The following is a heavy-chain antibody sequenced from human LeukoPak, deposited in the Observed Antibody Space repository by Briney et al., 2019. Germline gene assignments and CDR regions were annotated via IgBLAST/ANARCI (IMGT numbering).Heavy chain of an antibody. CDR3: AGTPGYSSGRYWDY. V-gene: IGHV4-4*07. J-gene: IGHJ4*02. CDR2: IYTSGST. Sequence: SETLSLTCTVSGGSISSYYWSWIRQPAGKGLEWIGRIYTSGSTKYNPPLRSRVTMSEDTSKNQFSLKLSSVTAADTAVYYCAGTPGYSSGRYWDYWGQGTLVTVSS. D-gene: IGHD6-19*01. CDR1: GGSISSYY.